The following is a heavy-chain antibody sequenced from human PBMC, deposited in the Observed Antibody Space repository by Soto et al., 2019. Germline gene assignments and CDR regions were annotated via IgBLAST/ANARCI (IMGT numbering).Heavy chain of an antibody. Sequence: QVLLVESGGGVVQPGRSLRLSCAASGFPFTTYGMHRVREGPGKGLEWVAVISYDGSNTYYADSVKGRFTISRDNSKNTLYLQMNSLRTEDTALYYCVGGQYYFDYRGQGTLVTVSS. CDR1: GFPFTTYG. V-gene: IGHV3-30*03. CDR3: VGGQYYFDY. J-gene: IGHJ4*02. CDR2: ISYDGSNT. D-gene: IGHD3-10*01.